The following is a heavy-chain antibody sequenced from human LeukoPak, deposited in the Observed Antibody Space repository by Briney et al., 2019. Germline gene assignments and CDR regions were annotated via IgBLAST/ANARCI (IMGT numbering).Heavy chain of an antibody. D-gene: IGHD6-19*01. CDR1: GGTFSSYA. CDR3: AREKGIAGAGNCFDY. Sequence: SVKVSCKASGGTFSSYAISWVRQAPGQGLEWMGGIIPIFGTANYAQKFQGRVTITAGKSTSTAYMELSSLRSEDTAVYYWAREKGIAGAGNCFDYWGQGTLVTVSS. CDR2: IIPIFGTA. V-gene: IGHV1-69*06. J-gene: IGHJ4*02.